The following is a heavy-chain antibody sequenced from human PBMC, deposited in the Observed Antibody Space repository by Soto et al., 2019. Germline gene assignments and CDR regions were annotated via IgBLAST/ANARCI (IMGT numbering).Heavy chain of an antibody. CDR2: MSYDGTTK. CDR1: GFIFSNYV. D-gene: IGHD3-10*02. Sequence: QVQLVESGGGVVQPGRSLRLSCAASGFIFSNYVMYWVRQAPGKGLEWVAFMSYDGTTKYYADSVKGRFTISRDNSKNTLYLQMNNLRPDDTGVYYCAREVLCSRYFDYCGQGTLVTVSS. J-gene: IGHJ4*02. CDR3: AREVLCSRYFDY. V-gene: IGHV3-30-3*01.